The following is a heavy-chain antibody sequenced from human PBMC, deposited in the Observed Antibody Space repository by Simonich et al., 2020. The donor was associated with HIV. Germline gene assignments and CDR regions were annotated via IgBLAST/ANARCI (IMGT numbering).Heavy chain of an antibody. Sequence: QVQLVQSGAEVKKPGASVKVSCKASGYTFTAYYIHWMRQAPGQGREWMGWINPNTGATNYAQKFQDRVTMTRDTSISTTYMDLSRLRSDDTAVYYCARGPSTGDFDYWGQGTLVTISS. CDR1: GYTFTAYY. D-gene: IGHD7-27*01. J-gene: IGHJ4*02. CDR3: ARGPSTGDFDY. V-gene: IGHV1-2*02. CDR2: INPNTGAT.